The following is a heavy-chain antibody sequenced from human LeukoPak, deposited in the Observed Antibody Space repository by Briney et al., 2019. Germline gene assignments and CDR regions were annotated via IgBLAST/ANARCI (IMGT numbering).Heavy chain of an antibody. J-gene: IGHJ4*02. CDR2: INPNSGGT. V-gene: IGHV1-2*04. D-gene: IGHD6-6*01. CDR3: ARTAARRFDY. CDR1: GYTFTGYY. Sequence: ASVKVSCKASGYTFTGYYMHWVRQAPGQGLEWMGWINPNSGGTNYAQKFQDWVIMTRDTSISTAYMELSRLRSDDTAVYYCARTAARRFDYWGQGTLVTVSS.